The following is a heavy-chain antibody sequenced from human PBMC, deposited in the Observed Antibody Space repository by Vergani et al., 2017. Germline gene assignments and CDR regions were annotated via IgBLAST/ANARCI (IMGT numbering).Heavy chain of an antibody. CDR2: IYNSGNG. CDR3: ASGKYYSDSTSHFRGRYFDV. CDR1: GDSIISRSYY. D-gene: IGHD3-16*01. J-gene: IGHJ2*01. Sequence: QMQLQESGPGLVKASETLSLTCTVSGDSIISRSYYWGWIRQPPGKGLEWIGSIYNSGNGDSSSSLKSRVTISADTSKKQFSLRLTFVTAADTAVYYCASGKYYSDSTSHFRGRYFDVWGRGTLVTVPS. V-gene: IGHV4-39*01.